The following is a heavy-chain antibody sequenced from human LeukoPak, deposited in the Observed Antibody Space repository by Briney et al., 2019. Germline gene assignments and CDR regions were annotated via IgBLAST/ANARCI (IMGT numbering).Heavy chain of an antibody. Sequence: NTSETLSLTCAVYGGSFSGYYWSWIRQPPGKGLEWIGEINHSGSTNYNPSLKSRVTISVDTSKNQFSLKLSSVTAADTAVYYCACLTTADAFDIWGQGTMVTVSS. CDR3: ACLTTADAFDI. V-gene: IGHV4-34*01. CDR2: INHSGST. CDR1: GGSFSGYY. D-gene: IGHD3-22*01. J-gene: IGHJ3*02.